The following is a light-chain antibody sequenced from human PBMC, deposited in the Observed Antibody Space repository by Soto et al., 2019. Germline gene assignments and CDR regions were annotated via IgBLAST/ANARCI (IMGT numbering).Light chain of an antibody. Sequence: EIVLTQSPGTLSLSPGERATLSGRASQSVSSSYLAWYQQKPGQAPRLLIYGAASRATGIPDRFSGSGSGTDFTLTISRLEPEDFAVYYCQKYGRSPPQTFGQGTKVEIK. CDR2: GAA. CDR3: QKYGRSPPQT. V-gene: IGKV3-20*01. CDR1: QSVSSSY. J-gene: IGKJ1*01.